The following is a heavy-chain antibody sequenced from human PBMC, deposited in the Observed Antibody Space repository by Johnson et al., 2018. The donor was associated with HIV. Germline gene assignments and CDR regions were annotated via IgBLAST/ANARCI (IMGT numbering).Heavy chain of an antibody. CDR1: GFTFDDYA. J-gene: IGHJ3*02. CDR3: AKDGDHSGSPPEAFDI. Sequence: VQLVESGGGLVQPGRSLRLSCAASGFTFDDYAMHWVRQAPGKGLEWVSGISWNSGSIGYADSVKGRFTISRDNDKNSLYLQMNSLRAEDTAVYYCAKDGDHSGSPPEAFDIWGQGTMVTVSS. D-gene: IGHD1-26*01. CDR2: ISWNSGSI. V-gene: IGHV3-9*01.